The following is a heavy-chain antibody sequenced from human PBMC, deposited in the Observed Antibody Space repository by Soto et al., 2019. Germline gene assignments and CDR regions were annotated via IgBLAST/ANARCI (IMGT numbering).Heavy chain of an antibody. V-gene: IGHV3-74*01. CDR2: INSDGSST. J-gene: IGHJ3*02. CDR3: SRVDDLDAFDI. Sequence: GGSLRLSCAASGFTFSSYWMHWVRQAPGKGLVWVSRINSDGSSTSYADSVKGRFTISRDNAKNTLYLQMNSLRAEDTVVYYCSRVDDLDAFDIWGQGTMVTGSS. CDR1: GFTFSSYW.